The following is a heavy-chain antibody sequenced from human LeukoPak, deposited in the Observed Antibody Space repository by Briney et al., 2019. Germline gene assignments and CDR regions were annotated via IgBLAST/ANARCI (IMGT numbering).Heavy chain of an antibody. V-gene: IGHV1-18*01. CDR3: ARDSPYSSSWEIDY. CDR1: GYTFTSYG. Sequence: ASVKVSCKASGYTFTSYGISWVRQAPGQGLEWMGWISAYNGNTNYAQKLQARVTMTTDTSTSTAYMELRSLRSDDTAVYYCARDSPYSSSWEIDYWGQGTLVTVSS. D-gene: IGHD6-13*01. J-gene: IGHJ4*02. CDR2: ISAYNGNT.